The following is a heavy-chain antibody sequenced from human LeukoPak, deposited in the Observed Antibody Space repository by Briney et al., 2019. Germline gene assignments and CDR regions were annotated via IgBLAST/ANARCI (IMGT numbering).Heavy chain of an antibody. V-gene: IGHV4-38-2*02. CDR3: AREYCSGGSCYSRNFDY. D-gene: IGHD2-15*01. J-gene: IGHJ4*02. Sequence: SETLSLTCTVSGYSISSGYYWGWIRQPPGKGLEWIGSIYHSGVTYYNPSLKSRVTISVDTSKNQFSLKLSSVTAADTAVYYCAREYCSGGSCYSRNFDYWGQGTLVTVSS. CDR2: IYHSGVT. CDR1: GYSISSGYY.